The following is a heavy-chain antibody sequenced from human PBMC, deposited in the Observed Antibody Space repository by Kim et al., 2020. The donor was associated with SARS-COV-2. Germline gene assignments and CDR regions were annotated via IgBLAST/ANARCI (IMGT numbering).Heavy chain of an antibody. D-gene: IGHD6-19*01. J-gene: IGHJ6*02. Sequence: SETLSLTCAVSGGSISSSNWWSWVRQPPGKGLEWIGEIYHSGSTNYNPSLKSRVTISVDKSKNQFSLKLSSVTAADTAVYYCALYSSSYYYYGMDVWGQGTTVTVSS. V-gene: IGHV4-4*02. CDR2: IYHSGST. CDR3: ALYSSSYYYYGMDV. CDR1: GGSISSSNW.